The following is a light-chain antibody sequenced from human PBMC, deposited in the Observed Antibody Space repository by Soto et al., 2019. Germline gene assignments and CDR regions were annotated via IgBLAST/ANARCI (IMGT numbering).Light chain of an antibody. J-gene: IGLJ1*01. V-gene: IGLV2-14*01. CDR3: FSYTSRGTYV. Sequence: QSSLREPASVSGSPGNSITISCTGTSSDVGNYKYVSWYQQHPGKAPKLMIYEVSNRPSGVSNRFSGSKSGNTASLTISGLQAEDETDYYCFSYTSRGTYVFGTGTKVTVL. CDR1: SSDVGNYKY. CDR2: EVS.